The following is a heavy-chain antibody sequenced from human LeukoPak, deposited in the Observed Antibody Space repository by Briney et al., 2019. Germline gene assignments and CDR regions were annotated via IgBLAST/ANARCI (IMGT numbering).Heavy chain of an antibody. D-gene: IGHD3-10*01. CDR2: ITPSNGNT. CDR3: TGNYYGSGSYADFDY. Sequence: ASVKVSCKTSGYFFPSYGISWVRQAPGQGLEWIGWITPSNGNTHYAQNFQGRVTVTTDTSTSTVYMELGSLRSDDTAVYYCTGNYYGSGSYADFDYWGQGTLVTVSS. CDR1: GYFFPSYG. V-gene: IGHV1-18*01. J-gene: IGHJ4*02.